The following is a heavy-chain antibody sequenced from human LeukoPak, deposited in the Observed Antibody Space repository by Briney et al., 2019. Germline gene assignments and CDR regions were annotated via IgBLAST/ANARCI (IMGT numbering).Heavy chain of an antibody. V-gene: IGHV1-46*01. CDR2: INPSGGST. CDR3: ARDNSVEDTAWWFDP. D-gene: IGHD4-23*01. CDR1: GYTFTSYY. Sequence: ASVKVSCKASGYTFTSYYMHWVRQAPGQGLEWMGIINPSGGSTSYAQKFQGRVTMTRDMSTSTDYMELSSPRSEDTAVYYCARDNSVEDTAWWFDPWGREPWSPSPQ. J-gene: IGHJ5*02.